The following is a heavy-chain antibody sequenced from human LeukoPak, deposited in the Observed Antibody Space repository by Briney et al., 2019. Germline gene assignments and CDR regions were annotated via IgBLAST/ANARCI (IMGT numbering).Heavy chain of an antibody. CDR3: AKDGIAAPPG. J-gene: IGHJ4*02. V-gene: IGHV3-48*03. CDR1: GFSFSTYE. Sequence: QPGGSLRLSCAASGFSFSTYEMNWVRQAPGKGLEWVSYISSCGRTIYYADSVKGRFTISRDNAKNSLYLQMNSLRAEDTAVYYCAKDGIAAPPGWGQGTLVTVSS. D-gene: IGHD6-6*01. CDR2: ISSCGRTI.